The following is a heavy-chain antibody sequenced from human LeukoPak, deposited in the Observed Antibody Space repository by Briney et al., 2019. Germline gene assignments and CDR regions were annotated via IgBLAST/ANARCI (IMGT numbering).Heavy chain of an antibody. D-gene: IGHD6-19*01. CDR3: VKDPHSSGRYDFDY. J-gene: IGHJ4*02. V-gene: IGHV3-64*05. Sequence: PGGSLRLSCSVSGFTFSNYAMHWVRQAPGKGLEYVSGISSNGGRTYYADSVKGRFTISRDNSKNTMYVQMSTLRVEDTAVYYCVKDPHSSGRYDFDYWGQGTLVTVSS. CDR2: ISSNGGRT. CDR1: GFTFSNYA.